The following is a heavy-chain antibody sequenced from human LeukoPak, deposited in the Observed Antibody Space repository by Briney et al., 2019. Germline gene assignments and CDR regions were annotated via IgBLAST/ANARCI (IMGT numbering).Heavy chain of an antibody. CDR2: FYHSGST. J-gene: IGHJ4*02. Sequence: PSETLSLTCTVSGYSISSGYYWGWSRRPPGRGREWIGSFYHSGSTYYHPSLKSRVTISVDPSKTQFSLKLSSVTAADTAVYYCARSSGGDTTFDYWGQGTLVTVSS. CDR1: GYSISSGYY. D-gene: IGHD4-17*01. V-gene: IGHV4-38-2*02. CDR3: ARSSGGDTTFDY.